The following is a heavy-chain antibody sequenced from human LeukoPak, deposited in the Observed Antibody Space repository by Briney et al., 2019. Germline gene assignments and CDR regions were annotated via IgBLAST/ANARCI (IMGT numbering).Heavy chain of an antibody. J-gene: IGHJ4*02. Sequence: ETLSLTCTVSGGSISSYYWSWIRQPAGKGLEWVGRIKSKTDGGTTDYAAPVKGRFTISRDDSKNTLYLQMNSLKTEDTAVYYCTTRSYCSGGSCRMDFDYWGQGTLVTVSS. CDR3: TTRSYCSGGSCRMDFDY. CDR1: GGSISSYY. CDR2: IKSKTDGGTT. D-gene: IGHD2-15*01. V-gene: IGHV3-15*01.